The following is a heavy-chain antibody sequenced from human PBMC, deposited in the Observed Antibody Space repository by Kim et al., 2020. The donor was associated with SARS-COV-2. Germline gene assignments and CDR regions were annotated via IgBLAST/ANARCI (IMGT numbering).Heavy chain of an antibody. Sequence: SETLSLTCTVSGGSISSSSYYWGWIRQPPGKGLEWIGSIYYSGSTYYNPSLKSRVTISEHTPKNQFSLKLSTVTAADTAVYYCARRGYSYGFAGRGGWYFDYWGQGTLVTVSS. J-gene: IGHJ4*02. CDR3: ARRGYSYGFAGRGGWYFDY. D-gene: IGHD5-18*01. CDR2: IYYSGST. V-gene: IGHV4-39*01. CDR1: GGSISSSSYY.